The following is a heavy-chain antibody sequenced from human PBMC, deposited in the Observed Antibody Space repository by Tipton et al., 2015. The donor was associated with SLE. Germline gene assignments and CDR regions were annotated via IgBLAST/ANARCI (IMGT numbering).Heavy chain of an antibody. CDR1: GFIFSSYF. CDR3: ARELDVENGDGFHGFDY. V-gene: IGHV3-30*04. J-gene: IGHJ4*02. D-gene: IGHD5-24*01. CDR2: ISYDGTSK. Sequence: SLRLSCATSGFIFSSYFMNWVRQAPGKVLECFAIISYDGTSKYYADSVKGRFTISRDNSKNTLYLQMSSLTAEDTAVYYCARELDVENGDGFHGFDYWGQGPLVTVSS.